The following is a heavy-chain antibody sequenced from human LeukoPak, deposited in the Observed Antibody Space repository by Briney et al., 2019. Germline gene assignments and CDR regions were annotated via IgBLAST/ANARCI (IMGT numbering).Heavy chain of an antibody. CDR3: ARGRVTTLYYFDY. CDR2: TRNKANSYTT. V-gene: IGHV3-72*01. CDR1: GFTFSDHC. Sequence: GGSLRLSCAASGFTFSDHCMDWVRQAPGKGLEWVGRTRNKANSYTTEYAASVKGRFTISRDDSKHSLYLQMNSLKTEDTAVYYCARGRVTTLYYFDYWGQGTLVTVSS. J-gene: IGHJ4*02. D-gene: IGHD3-22*01.